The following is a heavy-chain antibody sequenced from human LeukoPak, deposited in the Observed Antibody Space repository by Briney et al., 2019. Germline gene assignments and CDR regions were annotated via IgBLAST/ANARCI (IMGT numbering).Heavy chain of an antibody. D-gene: IGHD3-16*01. J-gene: IGHJ4*02. V-gene: IGHV3-21*01. CDR2: ISYLSSHV. CDR1: GFTFSDYD. CDR3: GRAFPPLRTSSAGDL. Sequence: PGGSLRLSCSASGFTFSDYDMNWVRQAPGKGLEWVSSISYLSSHVYYGDSVKGRFSISRDNAKYSLYLQMNSLGAEDTAIYYCGRAFPPLRTSSAGDLWGQGILVTVSS.